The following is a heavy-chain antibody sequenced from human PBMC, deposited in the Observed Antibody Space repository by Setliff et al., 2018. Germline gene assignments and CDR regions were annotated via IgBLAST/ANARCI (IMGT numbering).Heavy chain of an antibody. CDR3: ARGPDLTAVGNQYFYGLDV. Sequence: PSETLSLTCTVYGGSFSDYYWGWVRQPPGKGLEWIGEINHSGSTNYIPSLKSRLTISVDTSKNVISLNLSSVTAADTAVYFCARGPDLTAVGNQYFYGLDVWGRGATVTVSS. J-gene: IGHJ6*02. D-gene: IGHD3-9*01. CDR2: INHSGST. V-gene: IGHV4-34*01. CDR1: GGSFSDYY.